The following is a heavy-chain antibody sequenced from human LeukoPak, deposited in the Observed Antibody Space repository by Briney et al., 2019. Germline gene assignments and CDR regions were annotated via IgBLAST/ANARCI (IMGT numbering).Heavy chain of an antibody. Sequence: SETLSLTCTVSGGSISSSSYYWGWIRQPPGKGLEWIGSIYYSGSTYYNPSLKSRVTISVYTSKNQFSLKLSSVTAADTAVYYCARHSYYYDSSGYYYDYWGQGTLVTVSS. D-gene: IGHD3-22*01. CDR3: ARHSYYYDSSGYYYDY. J-gene: IGHJ4*02. CDR1: GGSISSSSYY. CDR2: IYYSGST. V-gene: IGHV4-39*01.